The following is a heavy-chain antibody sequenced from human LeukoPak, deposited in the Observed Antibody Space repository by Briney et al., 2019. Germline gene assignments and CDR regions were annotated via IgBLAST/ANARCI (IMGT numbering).Heavy chain of an antibody. CDR1: GFTFSTYN. V-gene: IGHV3-21*01. CDR2: ISGSSSYI. CDR3: ARDLLGWELHYFDY. D-gene: IGHD1-26*01. J-gene: IGHJ4*02. Sequence: GGSLRLSCAASGFTFSTYNMNWVRQAPGKGLEWVSSISGSSSYIYYADSVKGRFSISRDNAKNSLYLRMNSLRAEDTAVYYCARDLLGWELHYFDYWGQGTLVTVSS.